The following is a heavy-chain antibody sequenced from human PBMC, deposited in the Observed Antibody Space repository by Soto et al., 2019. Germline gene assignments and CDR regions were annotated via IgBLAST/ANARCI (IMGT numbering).Heavy chain of an antibody. CDR1: GYSFTNYW. J-gene: IGHJ5*02. CDR3: ARHEGDPSGKYHWFDP. CDR2: IYPGDSDT. D-gene: IGHD1-26*01. V-gene: IGHV5-51*01. Sequence: HGASLKISCKGSGYSFTNYWIAWVRQMPGRGLEWMGIIYPGDSDTRYSPSFQGQVTISADKSISTTYLQWSSLKASDTAMYYCARHEGDPSGKYHWFDPWGQGTLVTVSS.